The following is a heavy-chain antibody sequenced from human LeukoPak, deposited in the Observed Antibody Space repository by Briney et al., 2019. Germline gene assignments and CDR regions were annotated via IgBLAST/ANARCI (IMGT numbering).Heavy chain of an antibody. D-gene: IGHD4-17*01. CDR2: INSDGSRI. Sequence: GGSLRLSCAASGFTFSRYWMPWVRQAPGKGLVWISRINSDGSRISYADSVKGRFTISRDNAKNTLYLQMNSLRAEDTAVYYCARNADDGDWGGIDPWGQGTLVTVSS. V-gene: IGHV3-74*01. J-gene: IGHJ5*02. CDR1: GFTFSRYW. CDR3: ARNADDGDWGGIDP.